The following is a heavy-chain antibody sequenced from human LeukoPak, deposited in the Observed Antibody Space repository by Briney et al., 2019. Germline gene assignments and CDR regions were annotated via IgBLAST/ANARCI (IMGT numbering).Heavy chain of an antibody. CDR1: GFTFSSYA. D-gene: IGHD2-21*02. CDR2: ISGSGGST. V-gene: IGHV3-23*01. J-gene: IGHJ6*03. CDR3: AKRPSSTAISYYYMDV. Sequence: PGGSLRLSCAASGFTFSSYAMSWVRQAPGKGLEWVSAISGSGGSTYYADSVKGRFTISRDNSKNTLYLQMNSLRAEDTAVYYCAKRPSSTAISYYYMDVWGKGTTVTVSS.